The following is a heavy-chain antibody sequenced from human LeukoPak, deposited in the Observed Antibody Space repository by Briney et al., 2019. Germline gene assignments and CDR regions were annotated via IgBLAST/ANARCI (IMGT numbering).Heavy chain of an antibody. CDR2: INYSGST. J-gene: IGHJ4*02. V-gene: IGHV4-34*01. Sequence: SETLSLTCAVYGGSFSGYYWSWIRQPPGKGLEWIGEINYSGSTNYNPSLKSRVTISVDTPKNQFSLKLSSVTAADTAVYYCARERATHGYFDYWGQGTLVTVSS. CDR3: ARERATHGYFDY. CDR1: GGSFSGYY.